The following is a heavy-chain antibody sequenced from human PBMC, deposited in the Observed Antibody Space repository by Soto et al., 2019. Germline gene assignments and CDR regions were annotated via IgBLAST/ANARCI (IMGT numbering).Heavy chain of an antibody. CDR3: AKDQLAVAGLNWFDP. V-gene: IGHV3-30*18. CDR1: GFTFSSYG. CDR2: IYDGSNK. J-gene: IGHJ5*02. Sequence: GGSLRLSCAASGFTFSSYGMHWVRQAPGKGLEWVAVIYDGSNKYYADSVKGRFTISRDNSKNTLYLQMNSLRAEDTAVYYCAKDQLAVAGLNWFDPWGQGTLVTVSS. D-gene: IGHD6-19*01.